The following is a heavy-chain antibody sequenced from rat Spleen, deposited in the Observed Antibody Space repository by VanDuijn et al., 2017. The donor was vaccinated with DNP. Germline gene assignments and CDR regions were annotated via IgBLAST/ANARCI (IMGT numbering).Heavy chain of an antibody. CDR3: ARHIYFDY. J-gene: IGHJ2*01. Sequence: EVQLVESGGGLVQPGRSLKFSCAASGFTFSDYAMAWVRQAPAKGLEWVASIGSTGDNTYYSDSVRGRFSLSRDNAKSTLYLQMDSLRSEDTATYYCARHIYFDYWGQGVMVTVSS. CDR2: IGSTGDNT. CDR1: GFTFSDYA. V-gene: IGHV5S23*01.